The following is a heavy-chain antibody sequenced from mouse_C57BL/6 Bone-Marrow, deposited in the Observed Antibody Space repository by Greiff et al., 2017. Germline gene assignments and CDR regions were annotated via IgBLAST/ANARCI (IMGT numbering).Heavy chain of an antibody. CDR2: IDPSDSYT. D-gene: IGHD1-1*01. CDR1: GYTFTSYW. J-gene: IGHJ1*03. CDR3: ALITTVVATRPLWYFDV. Sequence: QVQLKEPGAELVMPGASVKLSCKASGYTFTSYWMHWVKQRPGQGLEWIGEIDPSDSYTNYNQKFKGKSTLTVDKSSSTAYMQLSSLTSEDSAVXYCALITTVVATRPLWYFDVWGTGTTVTVSS. V-gene: IGHV1-69*01.